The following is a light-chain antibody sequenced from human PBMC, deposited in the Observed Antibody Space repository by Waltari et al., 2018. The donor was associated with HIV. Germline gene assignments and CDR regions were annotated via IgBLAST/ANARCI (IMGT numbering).Light chain of an antibody. CDR1: QSISSY. V-gene: IGKV1-39*01. CDR3: QQSYGTPRT. CDR2: AAS. J-gene: IGKJ1*01. Sequence: DIQMTQSPSSLSASVGDRVTITCRASQSISSYLNWYQQKPGKAPKLLIYAASSLQSGVPLRFNGSGSGTDFTLTISSLQPEDFATYYCQQSYGTPRTFGQGTKVEIK.